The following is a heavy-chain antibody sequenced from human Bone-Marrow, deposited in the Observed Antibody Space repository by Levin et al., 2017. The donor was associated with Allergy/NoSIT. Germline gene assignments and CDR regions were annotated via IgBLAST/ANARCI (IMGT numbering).Heavy chain of an antibody. D-gene: IGHD5-24*01. V-gene: IGHV1-69*13. CDR3: ARGGGEMASVNPRTFFEY. CDR1: GPSFISYT. Sequence: SVKVSCKASGPSFISYTISWVRQAPGQGLEWMGGITPIFGTPHYADKFQGRVTITADESATTVYMELRSLTSDDTAVYYCARGGGEMASVNPRTFFEYWGQGTLVTVYS. CDR2: ITPIFGTP. J-gene: IGHJ4*02.